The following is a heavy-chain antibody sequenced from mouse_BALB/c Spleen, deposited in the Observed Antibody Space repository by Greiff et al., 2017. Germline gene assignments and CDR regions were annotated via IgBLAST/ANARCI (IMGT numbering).Heavy chain of an antibody. V-gene: IGHV1-67*01. J-gene: IGHJ4*01. D-gene: IGHD1-1*02. CDR3: GRRDYGNHAMDY. CDR2: ISTYYGNT. CDR1: GYTFTDYA. Sequence: QVQLQQSGPELVRPGVSVKISCKGSGYTFTDYAMHWVKQRHAKSLEWIGVISTYYGNTNYNQKFKGKATMPVDKSSSTAYKELARLTSEDSAIYYCGRRDYGNHAMDYWGQGTSVTVSS.